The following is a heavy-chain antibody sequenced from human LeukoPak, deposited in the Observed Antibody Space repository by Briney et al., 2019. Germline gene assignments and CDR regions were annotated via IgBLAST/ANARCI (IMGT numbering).Heavy chain of an antibody. CDR3: ARDPSYYYDSSGSNDAFDI. CDR2: IYYSGST. CDR1: GGSISSYY. J-gene: IGHJ3*02. D-gene: IGHD3-22*01. Sequence: SETLSLTCTVSGGSISSYYWSWIRQPAGKGLEWIGYIYYSGSTNYNPSLKSRVTISVDTSKNQFSLKLSSVTAADTAVYYCARDPSYYYDSSGSNDAFDIWGQGTMVTVSS. V-gene: IGHV4-59*01.